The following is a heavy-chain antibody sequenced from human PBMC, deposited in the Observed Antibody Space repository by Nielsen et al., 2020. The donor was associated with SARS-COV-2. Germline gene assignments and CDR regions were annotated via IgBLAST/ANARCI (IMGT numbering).Heavy chain of an antibody. V-gene: IGHV3-13*04. D-gene: IGHD5-18*01. CDR1: GFNFKNYD. J-gene: IGHJ6*02. CDR3: ARLPHGCTYGRYYYYGLDV. Sequence: ESLKISCAASGFNFKNYDMHWVRQATGKGLEWVSSIDSSGYTYYAGAVKGRFTISRENAMNSIYLQMNNLIAGDTAVYYCARLPHGCTYGRYYYYGLDVWGQGTTVTVS. CDR2: IDSSGYT.